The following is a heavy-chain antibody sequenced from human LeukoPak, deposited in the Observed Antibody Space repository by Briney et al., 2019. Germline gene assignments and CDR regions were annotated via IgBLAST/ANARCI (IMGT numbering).Heavy chain of an antibody. CDR2: ISHDGSNN. CDR3: VRYNSNTRSIDY. CDR1: GSIFSSHG. Sequence: GTSLRLSCVASGSIFSSHGMHWVRQAPGKGLEWVAAISHDGSNNYYADSVKGRFTISRDISKNTLYLQMNSLRTEDTAVYYCVRYNSNTRSIDYWGQGTLVTVSS. V-gene: IGHV3-30*03. D-gene: IGHD2/OR15-2a*01. J-gene: IGHJ4*02.